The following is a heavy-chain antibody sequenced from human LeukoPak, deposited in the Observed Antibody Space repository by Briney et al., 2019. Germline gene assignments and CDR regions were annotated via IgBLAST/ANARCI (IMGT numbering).Heavy chain of an antibody. CDR3: ARGPFQPYIAVAGTGYFDY. CDR1: GGSISSYY. D-gene: IGHD6-19*01. V-gene: IGHV4-59*01. CDR2: IYYSGST. Sequence: PSETLSLTCTVSGGSISSYYWSWIRQPPGKGLEWIGYIYYSGSTNYNPYYNPSLKSRVTISVDTSKNQVSLKLSSVTAADTAVYYCARGPFQPYIAVAGTGYFDYWGQGTLVTVSS. J-gene: IGHJ4*02.